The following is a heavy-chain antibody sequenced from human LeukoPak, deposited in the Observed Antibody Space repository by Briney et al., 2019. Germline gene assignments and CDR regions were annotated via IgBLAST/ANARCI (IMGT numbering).Heavy chain of an antibody. Sequence: GGSLRLSCAASGFTFSTYNMNWVRQAPGKRLEWVSSITSSSSYAFYADSVKGRFTISRDNAKKSLYLQVNSLRAEDTAVYYCARAAPTRTLIGSGADYWGQGTLVTVSS. CDR1: GFTFSTYN. CDR3: ARAAPTRTLIGSGADY. D-gene: IGHD3-22*01. V-gene: IGHV3-21*01. J-gene: IGHJ4*02. CDR2: ITSSSSYA.